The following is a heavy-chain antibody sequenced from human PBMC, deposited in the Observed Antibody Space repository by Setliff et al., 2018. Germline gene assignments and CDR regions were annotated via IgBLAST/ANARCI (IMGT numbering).Heavy chain of an antibody. CDR3: ASRTHPHVITGITQGGGWWYYYYMDV. CDR1: GGTFNTYG. V-gene: IGHV1-69*10. Sequence: SVKVSCKASGGTFNTYGITRVRQAPAQGLEWMGGIIPGLGILDYAQKFQDRVTITADRSTSTAYMELSSLRSEDTAVYYCASRTHPHVITGITQGGGWWYYYYMDVWGKGTTVTVSS. CDR2: IIPGLGIL. D-gene: IGHD1-7*01. J-gene: IGHJ6*03.